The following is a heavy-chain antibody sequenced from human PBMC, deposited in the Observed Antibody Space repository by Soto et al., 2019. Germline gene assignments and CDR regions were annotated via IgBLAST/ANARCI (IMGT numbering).Heavy chain of an antibody. Sequence: QLQLQESGPGLVKPSETLSLTCTVSGGSISSSSYYWGWIRQPPGKGLEWIGSIYYSGSTYYNPSLKSRVTISVDTSKNQFSLKLSSVTAADTAVYYCARLGGQPNYDILTGPPYYYYYGMDVWGQGTTVTVSS. V-gene: IGHV4-39*01. CDR1: GGSISSSSYY. J-gene: IGHJ6*02. CDR2: IYYSGST. D-gene: IGHD3-9*01. CDR3: ARLGGQPNYDILTGPPYYYYYGMDV.